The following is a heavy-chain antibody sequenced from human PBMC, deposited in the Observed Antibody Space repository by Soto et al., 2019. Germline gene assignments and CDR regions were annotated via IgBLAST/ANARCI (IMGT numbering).Heavy chain of an antibody. CDR1: GGSISSNSYY. Sequence: SETLSLTCAVYGGSISSNSYYWGWFRQPQGKGLEGIGSIYYSGSTYYNPSLKSRVTISVDTSKNQFSLKLSSVTAADTAVYYCARFCPAQGRSSDWFDPWGQGSLV. CDR2: IYYSGST. D-gene: IGHD3-10*01. V-gene: IGHV4-39*01. J-gene: IGHJ5*02. CDR3: ARFCPAQGRSSDWFDP.